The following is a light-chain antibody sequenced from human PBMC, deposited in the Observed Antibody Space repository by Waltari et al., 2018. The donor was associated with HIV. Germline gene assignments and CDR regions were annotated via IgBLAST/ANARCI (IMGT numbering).Light chain of an antibody. Sequence: SYVLTQPPSVSVAPGKTARITCGGTNIGSKSVHWYQQKPGQAPVLVIYYDSDRPSGIPERFSGSNSGNTATLTISRVEAGDGADYYCQVWDSSSDLSWVFGGGTKLTVL. CDR2: YDS. CDR1: NIGSKS. CDR3: QVWDSSSDLSWV. J-gene: IGLJ3*02. V-gene: IGLV3-21*04.